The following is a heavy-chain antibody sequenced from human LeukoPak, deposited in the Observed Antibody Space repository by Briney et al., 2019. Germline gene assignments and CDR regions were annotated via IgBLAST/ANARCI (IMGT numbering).Heavy chain of an antibody. CDR1: GYTFTSYG. J-gene: IGHJ5*02. CDR3: ARAPGDWGNPNWFDP. D-gene: IGHD7-27*01. V-gene: IGHV1-18*01. CDR2: ISAYNGNT. Sequence: ASVKVSCKASGYTFTSYGISWVRQAPGQGLEWMGWISAYNGNTNYAQKLQGRVTMTTDTSTSTAYMELRSLRSDDTAVYYCARAPGDWGNPNWFDPWGQGTLVTVSS.